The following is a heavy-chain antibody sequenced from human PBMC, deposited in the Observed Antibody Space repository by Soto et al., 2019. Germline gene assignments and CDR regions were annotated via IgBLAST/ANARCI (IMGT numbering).Heavy chain of an antibody. CDR3: ARVTLKAGNWFDP. J-gene: IGHJ5*02. Sequence: AAVKVSCKASGYTFTDYFIHWVRQAPGQGFEWMGWINPKSRGTNYAQKFQGRVTMTRDTSNSTAYMELRGLTSDDTAVYYCARVTLKAGNWFDPWGQGTLVTVSS. CDR1: GYTFTDYF. V-gene: IGHV1-2*02. CDR2: INPKSRGT.